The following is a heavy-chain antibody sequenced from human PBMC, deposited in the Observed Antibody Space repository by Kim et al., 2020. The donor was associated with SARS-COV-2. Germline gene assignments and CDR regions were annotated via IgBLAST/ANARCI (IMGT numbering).Heavy chain of an antibody. V-gene: IGHV3-33*01. J-gene: IGHJ4*02. CDR1: GFTFSSYG. Sequence: GGSLRLSCAASGFTFSSYGMHWVRQAPGKGLEWVAVIWYDGSNKYYADSVKGRFTISRDNSKNTLYLQMNSLRAEDTAVYYCARDLGLLWFGEDLKDDYWGQGTLVTVSS. CDR3: ARDLGLLWFGEDLKDDY. D-gene: IGHD3-10*01. CDR2: IWYDGSNK.